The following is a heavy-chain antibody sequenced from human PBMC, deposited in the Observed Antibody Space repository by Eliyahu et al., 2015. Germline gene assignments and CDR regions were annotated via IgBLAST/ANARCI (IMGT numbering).Heavy chain of an antibody. V-gene: IGHV3-72*01. CDR1: GFIFSDYY. D-gene: IGHD5-24*01. CDR3: VRGYNSFDS. Sequence: EVQLVESGGGLVQPGGSLVLSGRASGFIFSDYYMDWVRQAPGRGLGWVGRSSAKRDSYTKFYAASVRGRFTISRDASESSMFLQMNSLKAEDTAMYYCVRGYNSFDSWGQGTLVTVSS. J-gene: IGHJ4*02. CDR2: SSAKRDSYTK.